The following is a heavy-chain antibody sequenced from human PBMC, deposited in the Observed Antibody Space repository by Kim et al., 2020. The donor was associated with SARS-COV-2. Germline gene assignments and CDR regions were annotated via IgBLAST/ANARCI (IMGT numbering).Heavy chain of an antibody. J-gene: IGHJ4*02. D-gene: IGHD6-13*01. CDR3: ARGFAVAAGNYDY. Sequence: ASVKVSCKASGYTFTRYAMQLVRQAPGQRLEWMGWINGGNGNTNFAQKFQDRITFTRDTSATTAYMELSSLRSEDTAVYYCARGFAVAAGNYDYWGQGTLVTVSS. V-gene: IGHV1-3*01. CDR2: INGGNGNT. CDR1: GYTFTRYA.